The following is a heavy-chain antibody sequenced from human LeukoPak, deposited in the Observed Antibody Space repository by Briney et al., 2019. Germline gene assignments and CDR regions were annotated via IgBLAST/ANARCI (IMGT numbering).Heavy chain of an antibody. D-gene: IGHD3-22*01. J-gene: IGHJ6*02. V-gene: IGHV1-2*02. CDR1: GYTFTDYY. CDR3: ARDQNNRFKHSGYQCFYYYYGMDV. Sequence: GASVTVSCKASGYTFTDYYMHWVRQAPGQGREWMGWINPNSGGTKYAQKFQGRVTMTRDTAISTAYMELRRLRSDDTAVYYCARDQNNRFKHSGYQCFYYYYGMDVWGQGTTVTVSS. CDR2: INPNSGGT.